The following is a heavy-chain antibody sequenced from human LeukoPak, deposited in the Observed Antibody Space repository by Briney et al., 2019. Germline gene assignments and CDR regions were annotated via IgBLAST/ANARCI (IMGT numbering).Heavy chain of an antibody. D-gene: IGHD6-19*01. J-gene: IGHJ4*02. V-gene: IGHV4-39*01. CDR1: GGSISRNNYY. Sequence: SETLSLTCTVSGGSISRNNYYWGWIRQPPVKGLEWIATIYYSGSTYYNPSLKSRVTISVDTSKNQFSLKLNSVTAADTAVYYCARGFTQWLGLFDYWGQGTLVTVSS. CDR2: IYYSGST. CDR3: ARGFTQWLGLFDY.